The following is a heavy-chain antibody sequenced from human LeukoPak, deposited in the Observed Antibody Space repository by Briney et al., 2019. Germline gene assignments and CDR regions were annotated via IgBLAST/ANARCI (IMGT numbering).Heavy chain of an antibody. Sequence: KPSETLSLTCTVSGVSISSSSYYWGWIRQPPGKGLEWIGSFYYSGSTYYNPSLKSRVTISVDTSKNQFSLKLSSVTAADTAVYYCARNPSYSGYDYGDYWGQGTLVTVSS. V-gene: IGHV4-39*01. D-gene: IGHD5-12*01. CDR3: ARNPSYSGYDYGDY. J-gene: IGHJ4*02. CDR2: FYYSGST. CDR1: GVSISSSSYY.